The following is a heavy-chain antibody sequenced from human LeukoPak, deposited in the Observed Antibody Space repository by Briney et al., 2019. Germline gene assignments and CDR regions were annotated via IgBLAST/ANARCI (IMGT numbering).Heavy chain of an antibody. D-gene: IGHD5-18*01. CDR3: ARHLSGVTGYTYGRGIDY. J-gene: IGHJ4*02. Sequence: GGSLRLSCAASGFTFSRYWMSWLRQAPGKGLEWVANIKKDGGEKYYVDSVKGRFTISRDNAKTSLYLQMNSLRAEDTAVYYCARHLSGVTGYTYGRGIDYWGQGTLVTVSS. CDR1: GFTFSRYW. CDR2: IKKDGGEK. V-gene: IGHV3-7*01.